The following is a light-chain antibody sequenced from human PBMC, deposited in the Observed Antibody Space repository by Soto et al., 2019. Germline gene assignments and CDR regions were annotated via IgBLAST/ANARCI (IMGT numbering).Light chain of an antibody. CDR2: DAS. Sequence: DIQMTQSPSTLSASVGDRVTITCRASQSISSWLAWYQQKPGKAPKLLIYDASSLESGVPSRFSGSGSGTEFTLTISSLQPDYFATYSCQQYNSYSLYTFGQGTKLEIK. J-gene: IGKJ2*01. V-gene: IGKV1-5*01. CDR1: QSISSW. CDR3: QQYNSYSLYT.